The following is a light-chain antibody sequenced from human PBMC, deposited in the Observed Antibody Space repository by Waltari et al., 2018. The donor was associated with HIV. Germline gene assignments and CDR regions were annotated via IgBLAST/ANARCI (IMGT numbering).Light chain of an antibody. CDR2: KAS. CDR3: QQYYSDPYT. CDR1: QTISSR. J-gene: IGKJ2*01. Sequence: GTRVTITCRASQTISSRLAWYQQKLGKAPRLLIYKASDLETGVPSTFSGSGSGTEFTLTISSLQPDDFASYYCQQYYSDPYTFGQGTKLEIK. V-gene: IGKV1-5*03.